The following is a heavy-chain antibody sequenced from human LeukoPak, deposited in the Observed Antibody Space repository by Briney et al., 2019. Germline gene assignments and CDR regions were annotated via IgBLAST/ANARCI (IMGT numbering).Heavy chain of an antibody. CDR1: GFTFSNYA. CDR2: IRGSGGST. CDR3: AKGRTEPDVIATIMLYY. D-gene: IGHD5-12*01. J-gene: IGHJ4*02. Sequence: GGSLRLSCAASGFTFSNYAMSWVRQAPGKGLEWVSGIRGSGGSTYYADSVKGRFTISRDNSKNTLYLQMNSLRAEDTAVYYCAKGRTEPDVIATIMLYYWGQGTLVTVSS. V-gene: IGHV3-23*01.